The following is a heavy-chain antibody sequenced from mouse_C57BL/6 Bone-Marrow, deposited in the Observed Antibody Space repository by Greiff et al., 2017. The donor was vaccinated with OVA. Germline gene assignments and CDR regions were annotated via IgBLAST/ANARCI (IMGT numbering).Heavy chain of an antibody. CDR1: GYSITSGYY. J-gene: IGHJ1*03. CDR2: ISYDGSN. Sequence: EVQLQESGPGLVKPSQSLSLTCSVTGYSITSGYYWNWIRQFPGNKLEWMGYISYDGSNNYNPSLKNRISITRDTSKNQFFLKLNSVTTEDTATYYCARGYDYDEGYWYFDVWGTGTTVTVSS. CDR3: ARGYDYDEGYWYFDV. D-gene: IGHD2-4*01. V-gene: IGHV3-6*01.